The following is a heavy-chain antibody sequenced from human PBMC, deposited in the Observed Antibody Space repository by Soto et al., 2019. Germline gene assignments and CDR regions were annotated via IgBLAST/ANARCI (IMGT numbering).Heavy chain of an antibody. J-gene: IGHJ5*02. CDR2: INSDGIST. Sequence: GGSLRLCCAASGFTFSKYWMYWVRQPPGKGLMWVSRINSDGISTNYAGSVKGRFTISRDNAKKTLYLQLNSLRVDDTAVYYCARGRPDWLPTPPKTWGQGTLVTVSS. CDR3: ARGRPDWLPTPPKT. D-gene: IGHD3-9*01. CDR1: GFTFSKYW. V-gene: IGHV3-74*01.